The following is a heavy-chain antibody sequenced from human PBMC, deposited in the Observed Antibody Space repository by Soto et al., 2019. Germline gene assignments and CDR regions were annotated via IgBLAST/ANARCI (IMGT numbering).Heavy chain of an antibody. D-gene: IGHD6-19*01. CDR3: ARVRMVFTGSGWDYYDYGMDV. J-gene: IGHJ6*02. Sequence: QVQLVQSGAEVKKPGASVKVSCKASGYTFTSYGISWVRQAPGQGLEWMGWISAYNGNTNYAQKLQGRVTMTTDTSTSTAYMELRSLRSDDTAVYYCARVRMVFTGSGWDYYDYGMDVWGQGTTVTVSS. CDR1: GYTFTSYG. V-gene: IGHV1-18*01. CDR2: ISAYNGNT.